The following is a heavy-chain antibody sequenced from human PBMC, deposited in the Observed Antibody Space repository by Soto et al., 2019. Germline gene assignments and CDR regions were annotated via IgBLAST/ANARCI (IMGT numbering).Heavy chain of an antibody. Sequence: GGSLRLSCTASGFTFGDYAMSWFRQAPGKGLEWVGFIRSKVYGGTTEYAASVKGRFTISRDDSKSIAYLQMNSLKTEDTAVYYCSREYCSGGNCYSPFDYWGQGTLVTVSS. CDR3: SREYCSGGNCYSPFDY. D-gene: IGHD2-15*01. CDR2: IRSKVYGGTT. CDR1: GFTFGDYA. V-gene: IGHV3-49*03. J-gene: IGHJ4*02.